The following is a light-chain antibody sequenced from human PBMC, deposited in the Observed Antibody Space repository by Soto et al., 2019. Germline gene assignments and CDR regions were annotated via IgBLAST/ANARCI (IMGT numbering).Light chain of an antibody. CDR2: DAS. CDR3: QQLNSYPIT. J-gene: IGKJ5*01. V-gene: IGKV1-5*01. CDR1: QSIRYW. Sequence: IQMTQSPSTLSASVGDRITNTYRASQSIRYWLAWYQQKPGKAPKRLIYDASTLESGVTTRFSGSGSGTDFTLTISSLQPEDFATYYCQQLNSYPITFGQGTRLEIK.